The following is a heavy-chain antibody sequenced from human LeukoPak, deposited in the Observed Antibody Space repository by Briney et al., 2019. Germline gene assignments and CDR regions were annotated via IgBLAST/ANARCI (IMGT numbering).Heavy chain of an antibody. CDR3: ARGGSVTYRIDY. Sequence: SETLTLTCTVSGGSISSTSYYWGWIRQPPGKGLEWIGSIYYSGSTYYNPSLKSRVTISIATSKNQFSLMLSSLTAADTAVYYCARGGSVTYRIDYWGQGTLVTVSS. J-gene: IGHJ4*02. V-gene: IGHV4-39*01. CDR1: GGSISSTSYY. CDR2: IYYSGST. D-gene: IGHD1-14*01.